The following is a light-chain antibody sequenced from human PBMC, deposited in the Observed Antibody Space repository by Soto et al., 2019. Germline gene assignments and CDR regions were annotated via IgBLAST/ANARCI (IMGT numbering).Light chain of an antibody. J-gene: IGLJ1*01. CDR3: CSFAGGTNLV. CDR2: EVT. CDR1: RRDIGGYDF. V-gene: IGLV2-8*01. Sequence: LIQPPSASGSPGQSVTISCTGTRRDIGGYDFVSWYQQHPGKAPKLLISEVTKRPSGVPDRFSGSKSGNTASLTISGLQSDDEADYYCCSFAGGTNLVFGTGTKVTVL.